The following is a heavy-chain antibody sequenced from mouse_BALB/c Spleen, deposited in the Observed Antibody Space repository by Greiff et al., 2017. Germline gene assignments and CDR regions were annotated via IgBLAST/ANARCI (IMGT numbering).Heavy chain of an antibody. D-gene: IGHD2-4*01. CDR1: GYTFTDYE. Sequence: VQLQQSGAELVRPGASVTLSCKASGYTFTDYEMHWVKQTPVHGLEWIGAIDPETGGTAYNQKFKGKATLTADKSSSTAYMELRSLTSEDSAVYYCTREGGLRRWGLYAMDYWGQGTSVTVSS. J-gene: IGHJ4*01. CDR2: IDPETGGT. V-gene: IGHV1-15*01. CDR3: TREGGLRRWGLYAMDY.